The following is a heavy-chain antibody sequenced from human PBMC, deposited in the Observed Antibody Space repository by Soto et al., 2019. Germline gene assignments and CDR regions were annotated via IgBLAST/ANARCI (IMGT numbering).Heavy chain of an antibody. D-gene: IGHD5-18*01. Sequence: GGSLRLSCAASGFTFSSYSMNWVRQAPGKGLEWVSSISSSSSYIYYAGSVKGRFTISRDNAKNSLYLQMNSLRAEDTAVYYCARDRYSYGHKEFDYWGQGTLVTVSS. J-gene: IGHJ4*02. CDR1: GFTFSSYS. V-gene: IGHV3-21*01. CDR2: ISSSSSYI. CDR3: ARDRYSYGHKEFDY.